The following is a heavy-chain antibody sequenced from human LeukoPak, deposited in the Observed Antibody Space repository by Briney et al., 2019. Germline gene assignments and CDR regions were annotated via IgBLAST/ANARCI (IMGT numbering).Heavy chain of an antibody. D-gene: IGHD1-26*01. Sequence: PSETLSLTCAVYGGSFSGYYWSWIRQPPGKGLEWIGEINHSGNTNYNPSLKSRVTISVDTSKNQFSLKLSSVTAADTAVYYCARVRPPLGEFDYWGQGTLVTVSS. CDR2: INHSGNT. CDR1: GGSFSGYY. CDR3: ARVRPPLGEFDY. V-gene: IGHV4-34*01. J-gene: IGHJ4*02.